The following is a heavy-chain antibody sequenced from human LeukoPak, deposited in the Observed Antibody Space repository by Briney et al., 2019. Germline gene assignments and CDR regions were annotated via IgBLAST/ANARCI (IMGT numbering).Heavy chain of an antibody. CDR3: ARGRPHGNDY. J-gene: IGHJ4*02. CDR2: ISYDGSNK. V-gene: IGHV3-30*03. CDR1: GFTFSGYD. D-gene: IGHD4-23*01. Sequence: GGSLRLSCAASGFTFSGYDMHWVRQAPGKGLEWVAVISYDGSNKNYVDSVKGRFTISRDNSKNTLYLQINSLRDEDTAVYYCARGRPHGNDYWGQGTLVTVSS.